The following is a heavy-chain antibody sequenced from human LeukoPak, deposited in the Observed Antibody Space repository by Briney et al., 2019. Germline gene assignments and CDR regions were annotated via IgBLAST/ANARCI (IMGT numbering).Heavy chain of an antibody. CDR3: AKDLHLTTVVISYAFDI. Sequence: GGSLRLSCAASGFTFSNYAMSWVRQAPGKGLEWVSAISGSGGSTYYADCVKGRFTISRDNSQNTLYLQMNSLRAEDTAVYYCAKDLHLTTVVISYAFDIWGQGTMVIVSS. V-gene: IGHV3-23*01. D-gene: IGHD4-23*01. CDR1: GFTFSNYA. CDR2: ISGSGGST. J-gene: IGHJ3*02.